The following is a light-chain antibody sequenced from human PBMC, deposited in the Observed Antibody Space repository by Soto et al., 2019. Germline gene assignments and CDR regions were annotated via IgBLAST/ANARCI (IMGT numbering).Light chain of an antibody. CDR3: QSYDSSLSGYV. CDR2: ENN. CDR1: SSNIGAGYE. V-gene: IGLV1-40*01. J-gene: IGLJ1*01. Sequence: QSALTQPPSVSEAPGQRGTISCTGSSSNIGAGYEAHWYQQVPGTAPKLLIYENNNRPSGIPDRFSGSKSGTSASLAITGLQAEDEAEYYCQSYDSSLSGYVFGTGTKVTVL.